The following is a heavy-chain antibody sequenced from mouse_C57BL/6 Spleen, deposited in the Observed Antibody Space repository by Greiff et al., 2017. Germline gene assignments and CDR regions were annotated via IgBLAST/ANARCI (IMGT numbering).Heavy chain of an antibody. CDR1: GYSFTSGYY. D-gene: IGHD2-5*01. Sequence: EVQLVESGPGLVKPSQSLSLTCSVTGYSFTSGYYWYLIRQLAGNKLEWMGYISYDGSNNYNPSRKNRISITRDTSKNQSFLKLNSVATEDTATYYCARGDSKGFAYWGQGTLVTVSA. CDR2: ISYDGSN. CDR3: ARGDSKGFAY. J-gene: IGHJ3*01. V-gene: IGHV3-6*01.